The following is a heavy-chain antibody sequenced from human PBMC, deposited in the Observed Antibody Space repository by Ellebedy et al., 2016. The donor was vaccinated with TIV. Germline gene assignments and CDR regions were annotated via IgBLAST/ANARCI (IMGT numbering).Heavy chain of an antibody. Sequence: AASVKVSCKASGYTFTSYGISWVRQAPGQGLEWMGWITTYNANTNYAQNFQGRVNMTTDTSTSTAYMELRSLRSDDTAVYYCARDVTVAGETGTHYYNGMDVWGQGTTVTVSS. CDR2: ITTYNANT. D-gene: IGHD6-19*01. J-gene: IGHJ6*02. V-gene: IGHV1-18*04. CDR3: ARDVTVAGETGTHYYNGMDV. CDR1: GYTFTSYG.